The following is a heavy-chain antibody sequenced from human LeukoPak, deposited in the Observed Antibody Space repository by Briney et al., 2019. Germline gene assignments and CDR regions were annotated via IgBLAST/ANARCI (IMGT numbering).Heavy chain of an antibody. CDR1: GFTFSSYA. CDR2: ISYDGSNK. D-gene: IGHD2-2*01. Sequence: PGGSLRLSCAASGFTFSSYAMHWVRQAPGKGLEWVAVISYDGSNKYYADSVKGRFTISRDNSKNTLYLQMNSLRAEDTAVYYCARDMTGYCSSTSCYDGFDPWGQGTLVTVSS. V-gene: IGHV3-30-3*01. CDR3: ARDMTGYCSSTSCYDGFDP. J-gene: IGHJ5*02.